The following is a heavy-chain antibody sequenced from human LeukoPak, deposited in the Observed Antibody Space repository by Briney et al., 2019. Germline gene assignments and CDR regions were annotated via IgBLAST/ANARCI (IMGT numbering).Heavy chain of an antibody. D-gene: IGHD2-2*01. CDR2: IYYSGNT. J-gene: IGHJ5*02. CDR3: ARVNCTTTSCPGWFDP. Sequence: PSETLSLTCTVSGGSISDYYWSWVRQPPGKGLEWIGYIYYSGNTNYNPSLKSRVAISVDTSKNQFSLRLSSVTAADTAVYLCARVNCTTTSCPGWFDPWGQGTLVTVSS. CDR1: GGSISDYY. V-gene: IGHV4-59*01.